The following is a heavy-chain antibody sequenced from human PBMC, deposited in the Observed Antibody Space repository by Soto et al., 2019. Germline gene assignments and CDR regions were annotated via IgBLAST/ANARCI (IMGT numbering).Heavy chain of an antibody. V-gene: IGHV3-7*01. J-gene: IGHJ4*02. Sequence: EEQLVESGGGLVQPGGSLRLSCAGSGFTFRNFWMGWVRQAPGKRLEWVANIKQDGSETSYADSVRGRFTVFRDNARNSLLLHMTRLRAEDTAVYYCARENYFAYWGQGALVTVSS. CDR1: GFTFRNFW. CDR3: ARENYFAY. CDR2: IKQDGSET.